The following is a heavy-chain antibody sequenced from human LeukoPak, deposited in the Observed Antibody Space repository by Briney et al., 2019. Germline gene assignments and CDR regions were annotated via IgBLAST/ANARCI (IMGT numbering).Heavy chain of an antibody. CDR1: GYTFTSYG. Sequence: APVKVSCKASGYTFTSYGISWVRQAPGQGLEWMGWISAYNGNTNYAQKLQGRVTMTTDTSTSTAYMELRSLRSDDTAVYYCAREYYGDYGDWFDPWGQGTLVTVSS. CDR3: AREYYGDYGDWFDP. V-gene: IGHV1-18*01. D-gene: IGHD4-17*01. J-gene: IGHJ5*02. CDR2: ISAYNGNT.